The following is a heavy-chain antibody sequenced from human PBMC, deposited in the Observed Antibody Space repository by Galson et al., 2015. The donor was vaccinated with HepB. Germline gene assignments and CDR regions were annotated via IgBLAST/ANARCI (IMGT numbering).Heavy chain of an antibody. Sequence: SLRLSCAASGFTFSGSAIHWVRQASGKGPEWVGRIRSKTTNYTTSYVPSLKGRFTLSRDDSKNMAYLHIKSLKTEDTAVYYCTSLGDFSGYSSRWGQGTLVTVSA. D-gene: IGHD6-19*01. CDR2: IRSKTTNYTT. V-gene: IGHV3-73*01. CDR3: TSLGDFSGYSSR. CDR1: GFTFSGSA. J-gene: IGHJ4*02.